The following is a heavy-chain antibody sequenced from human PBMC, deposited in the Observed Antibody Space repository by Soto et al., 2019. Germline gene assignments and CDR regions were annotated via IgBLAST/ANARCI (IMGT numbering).Heavy chain of an antibody. J-gene: IGHJ4*02. CDR3: ARRLLGDQENFDS. D-gene: IGHD2-21*01. V-gene: IGHV5-51*01. Sequence: PGGSLEISWKGSWYSFTSYWICLVRQMPGKGLEWMGIIYPGDSDTRYRPSFQGQVTISADKSISTAYLQWSSLKASDTAMYYCARRLLGDQENFDSWGQGTLAPV. CDR2: IYPGDSDT. CDR1: WYSFTSYW.